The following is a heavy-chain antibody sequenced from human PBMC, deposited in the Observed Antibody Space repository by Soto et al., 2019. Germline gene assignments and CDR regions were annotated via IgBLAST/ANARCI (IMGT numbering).Heavy chain of an antibody. V-gene: IGHV1-18*04. Sequence: ASVKVSCKASGYTFTSYGISWVRQAPGQGLEWMGWISAYNGNTNYAQKLQGRVTMTTDTSTSTAYMELRSLRSDDTAVYYCARDGPDMGGYYYYGMDVWGQGTTVTVSS. J-gene: IGHJ6*02. D-gene: IGHD2-15*01. CDR1: GYTFTSYG. CDR2: ISAYNGNT. CDR3: ARDGPDMGGYYYYGMDV.